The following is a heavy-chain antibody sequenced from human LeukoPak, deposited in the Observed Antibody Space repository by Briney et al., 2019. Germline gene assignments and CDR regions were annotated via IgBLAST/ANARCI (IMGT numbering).Heavy chain of an antibody. CDR1: GFTFSSYS. D-gene: IGHD5-24*01. CDR3: ARGENNYGYYYFDY. J-gene: IGHJ4*02. V-gene: IGHV3-21*01. Sequence: GGSLRLSCAASGFTFSSYSMNWVRQAPGKGLEWVSSISRSSNYIYYADSVKGRFTISRDNAKNSLYLQINSLRAEDASVYYCARGENNYGYYYFDYWGQGTLVTVSS. CDR2: ISRSSNYI.